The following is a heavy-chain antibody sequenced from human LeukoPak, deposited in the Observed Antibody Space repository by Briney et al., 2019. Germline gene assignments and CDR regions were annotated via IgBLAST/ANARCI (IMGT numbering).Heavy chain of an antibody. V-gene: IGHV3-23*01. CDR3: AKAGRSAILVGTTAAFDA. J-gene: IGHJ3*01. CDR1: GFTFNNYA. CDR2: TSGGGNST. Sequence: GGSLRLSCAASGFTFNNYAMSWVCQAPGKGLEWVSVTSGGGNSTYYADSVKGRFTISRDNFKNTLYLQMNGLRAEDTAVYYCAKAGRSAILVGTTAAFDAWGQGTMVTVSS. D-gene: IGHD1-26*01.